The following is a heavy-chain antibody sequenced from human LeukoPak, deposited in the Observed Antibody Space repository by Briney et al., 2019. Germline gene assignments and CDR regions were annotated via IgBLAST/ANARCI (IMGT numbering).Heavy chain of an antibody. CDR3: ARDRTTVTLFDY. J-gene: IGHJ4*02. Sequence: GGSLRLSCAASGFTFTSVWMHWFRQVPGRGLVWISRISTDEAITGYAGSVKGRFTISRDNAKNTLYLQMNSLRAEDTAVYYCARDRTTVTLFDYWGQGALVTVSS. D-gene: IGHD4-17*01. CDR1: GFTFTSVW. CDR2: ISTDEAIT. V-gene: IGHV3-74*01.